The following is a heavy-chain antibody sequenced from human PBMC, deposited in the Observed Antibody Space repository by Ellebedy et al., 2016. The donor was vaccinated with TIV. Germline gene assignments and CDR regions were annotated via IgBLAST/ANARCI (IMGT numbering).Heavy chain of an antibody. V-gene: IGHV3-23*01. D-gene: IGHD1-14*01. CDR1: GFTFSPYA. Sequence: PGGSLRLSCAASGFTFSPYAMAWVRQAPGKGLEWVSGFGVSGDTTYYTDSVKGRFTISRDNSRNTLYLQMNSLRVEDTAIYYCAKGRSGTYIHHAFDYWGQGTLVTVSS. CDR2: FGVSGDTT. J-gene: IGHJ4*02. CDR3: AKGRSGTYIHHAFDY.